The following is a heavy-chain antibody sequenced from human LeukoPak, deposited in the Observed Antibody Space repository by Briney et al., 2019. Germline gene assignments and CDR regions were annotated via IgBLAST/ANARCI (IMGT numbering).Heavy chain of an antibody. J-gene: IGHJ4*02. Sequence: SETLSLTRAVSGYSISSGYYWGWIRQPPGKGLEWIGSIFRSGSTHYHPSLKSRVTISVDTSKNQFSLKLSSVTAADTAVYYCARHAYCSGGSCPDFWGQGTLVTVSS. CDR1: GYSISSGYY. CDR2: IFRSGST. D-gene: IGHD2-15*01. V-gene: IGHV4-38-2*01. CDR3: ARHAYCSGGSCPDF.